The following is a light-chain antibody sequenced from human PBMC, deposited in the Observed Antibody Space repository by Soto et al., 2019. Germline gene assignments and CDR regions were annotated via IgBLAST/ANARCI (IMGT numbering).Light chain of an antibody. J-gene: IGKJ2*01. CDR3: QQYYSFPYT. CDR2: AAS. CDR1: QGISSY. Sequence: VIWMTQSPSLLSVSTGDRVTISCRMSQGISSYLASYQQKPGKAPELLNYAASTLKSGAPSSFSGSASGTDFPLTSRLQQSEYIATYYCQQYYSFPYTFGQGTKLEIK. V-gene: IGKV1D-8*01.